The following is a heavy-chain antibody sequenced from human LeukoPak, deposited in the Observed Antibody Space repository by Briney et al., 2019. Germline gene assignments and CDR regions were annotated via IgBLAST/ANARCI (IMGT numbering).Heavy chain of an antibody. Sequence: SETLSLTCTVSGGSISSYYWSWIRQPPGKGLEWIGEINHSGSTNYNPSLKSRVTISVDTSKNQFSLKLSSVTAADTAVYYCARWDSSSFSALDYWGQGTLVTVSS. J-gene: IGHJ4*02. CDR3: ARWDSSSFSALDY. D-gene: IGHD6-6*01. CDR1: GGSISSYY. V-gene: IGHV4-34*01. CDR2: INHSGST.